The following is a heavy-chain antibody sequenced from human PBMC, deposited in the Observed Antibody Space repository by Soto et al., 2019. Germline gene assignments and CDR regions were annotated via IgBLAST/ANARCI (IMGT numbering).Heavy chain of an antibody. Sequence: QVQLQESGPGLVKPSQTLSLTCTVSGGSINSDDSYWSWLRQPPGRGLEWIGYIYDSETTYYNPSLKSRGTISVATSKNQFSLKLNSVTAADTAVYDCARDRQSEIVAMLASNGMDVWGQGTTVIVSS. CDR3: ARDRQSEIVAMLASNGMDV. V-gene: IGHV4-30-4*01. J-gene: IGHJ6*02. CDR1: GGSINSDDSY. CDR2: IYDSETT. D-gene: IGHD5-12*01.